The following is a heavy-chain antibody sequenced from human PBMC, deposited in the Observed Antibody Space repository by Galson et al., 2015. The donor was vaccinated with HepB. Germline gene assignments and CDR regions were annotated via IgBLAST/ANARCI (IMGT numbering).Heavy chain of an antibody. CDR2: ISSSSSYI. CDR1: GFTFSSYS. J-gene: IGHJ6*02. D-gene: IGHD2-2*01. CDR3: ARDLLLVPVHWLDYYYGMDV. V-gene: IGHV3-21*01. Sequence: SLRLSCAASGFTFSSYSMNWVRQAPGKGLEWVSSISSSSSYIYYADSVKGRFTISRDNAKNSLYLQMNSQRAEDTAVYYCARDLLLVPVHWLDYYYGMDVWG.